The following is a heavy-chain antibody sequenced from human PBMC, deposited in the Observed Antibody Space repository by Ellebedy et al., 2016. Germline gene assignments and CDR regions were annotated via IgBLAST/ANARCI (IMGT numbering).Heavy chain of an antibody. CDR3: AGRFDYYDSSGYANEYYYYYGMDV. D-gene: IGHD3-22*01. CDR1: GGSISSGGYY. J-gene: IGHJ6*02. CDR2: IYYSGST. Sequence: SETLSLTXTVSGGSISSGGYYWSWIRQHPGKGLEWIGYIYYSGSTYYNPSLKSRVTISVDTSKNQFSLKLSSVTAADTAMYYCAGRFDYYDSSGYANEYYYYYGMDVWGQGTTVTVSS. V-gene: IGHV4-31*03.